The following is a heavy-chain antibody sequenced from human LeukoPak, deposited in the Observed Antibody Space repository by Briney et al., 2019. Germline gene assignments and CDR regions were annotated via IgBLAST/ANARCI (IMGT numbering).Heavy chain of an antibody. J-gene: IGHJ4*02. CDR1: GGSIGSHY. CDR3: AREKAYYYDP. D-gene: IGHD3-22*01. CDR2: MYYDGTT. V-gene: IGHV4-59*11. Sequence: SETLSLTCTVSGGSIGSHYWTWIRQTPGKGLEWIGYMYYDGTTNYNPSLKSRVTISVDTSKNQFSLKLKSVTAADTAVYYCAREKAYYYDPWGQGTLVTVSS.